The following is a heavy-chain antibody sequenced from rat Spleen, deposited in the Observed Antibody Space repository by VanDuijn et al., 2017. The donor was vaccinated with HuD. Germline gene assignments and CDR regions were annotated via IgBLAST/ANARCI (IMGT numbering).Heavy chain of an antibody. D-gene: IGHD1-11*01. CDR2: INTGSGGT. J-gene: IGHJ1*01. Sequence: QVQLQQSGAELAKPGSSVKISCKASGYTFTSYYISWIKQTTGQGLEYIGYINTGSGGTNYNEKFKGKATLTVDKSSSTAFMQLSSLTPDASAVYYCARSGIAYWYFDFWGPGTMVTVSS. V-gene: IGHV1-43*01. CDR3: ARSGIAYWYFDF. CDR1: GYTFTSYY.